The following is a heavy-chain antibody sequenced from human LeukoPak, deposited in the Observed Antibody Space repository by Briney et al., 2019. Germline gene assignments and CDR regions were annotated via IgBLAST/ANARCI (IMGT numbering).Heavy chain of an antibody. CDR1: GGSFSGYY. J-gene: IGHJ5*02. D-gene: IGHD2-15*01. CDR2: INHSGST. CDR3: ARQIVVVVAATPFDP. Sequence: SETLSLTCAVYGGSFSGYYWSWIRQPPGKGLEWIGEINHSGSTNYNPSLKSRVTISVDTSKNQFSLKLSFVTAADTAVYYCARQIVVVVAATPFDPWGQGTLVTVSS. V-gene: IGHV4-34*01.